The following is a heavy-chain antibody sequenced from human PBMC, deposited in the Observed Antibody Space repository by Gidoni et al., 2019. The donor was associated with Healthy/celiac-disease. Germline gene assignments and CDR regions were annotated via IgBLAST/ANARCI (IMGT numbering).Heavy chain of an antibody. V-gene: IGHV1-69*06. CDR1: GGTFSSYA. CDR3: ARTSALDIWDWNYDY. Sequence: QVQLVQSGAEVKKPGSSVKVSCKASGGTFSSYAISWVRQATGQGLELMGGIIPIFGTANYAQKFQGRVTITADKSTSTAYMELSSLRSEDTAVYYCARTSALDIWDWNYDYWGQGTLVTVSS. J-gene: IGHJ4*02. CDR2: IIPIFGTA. D-gene: IGHD1-7*01.